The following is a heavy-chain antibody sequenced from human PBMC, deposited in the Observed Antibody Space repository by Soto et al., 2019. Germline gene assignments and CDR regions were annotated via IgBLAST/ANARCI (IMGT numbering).Heavy chain of an antibody. CDR2: ISGSGGST. V-gene: IGHV3-23*01. J-gene: IGHJ5*02. D-gene: IGHD2-2*01. Sequence: GGSLRLSCAASGFTFSSYAMSWVRQAPGKGLEWVSAISGSGGSTYYADSVKGRFTISRDNSKNTLYLQMNSLRAEDTAVYYCAKDLNGIVVVPAAIGSWFDPWGQGTLVTVSS. CDR3: AKDLNGIVVVPAAIGSWFDP. CDR1: GFTFSSYA.